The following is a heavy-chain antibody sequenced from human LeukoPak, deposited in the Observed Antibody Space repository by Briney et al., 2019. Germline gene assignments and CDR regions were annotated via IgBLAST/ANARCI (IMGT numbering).Heavy chain of an antibody. D-gene: IGHD6-13*01. J-gene: IGHJ4*02. CDR3: ASSVIAAIDY. Sequence: GGSLRLSCAASRFTFSSYWMHWVRPAPGKGLVWVSRIYSERSDTSYADSVQGRFTISRDNAKNTLYLQMNSLRAKDTAVYYCASSVIAAIDYGGQGTLVTVP. CDR1: RFTFSSYW. CDR2: IYSERSDT. V-gene: IGHV3-74*01.